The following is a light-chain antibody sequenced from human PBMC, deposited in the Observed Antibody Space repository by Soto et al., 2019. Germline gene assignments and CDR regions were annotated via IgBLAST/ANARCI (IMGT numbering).Light chain of an antibody. V-gene: IGLV2-14*03. CDR1: SSDVGGYNY. CDR3: GSYTTSGTLV. CDR2: DVT. Sequence: QSVLTQPASVSGSPGQSITVSCTGTSSDVGGYNYVSWYQQYPGKAPKLIIYDVTDRPSRVSNRFSGSKSGNTASLTISGLQAEDEADYYCGSYTTSGTLVFGGGTKLTV. J-gene: IGLJ2*01.